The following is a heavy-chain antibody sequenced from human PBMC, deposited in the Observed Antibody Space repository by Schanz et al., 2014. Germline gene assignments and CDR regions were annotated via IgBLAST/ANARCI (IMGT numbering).Heavy chain of an antibody. CDR3: AKVAPAATYLDS. CDR2: ISSSSSYT. CDR1: GFTFSSYS. J-gene: IGHJ4*02. D-gene: IGHD2-2*01. Sequence: EVLLVESGGGLVTPGESLRLSCAASGFTFSSYSMNWVRQAPGKGLEWVSYISSSSSYTNYADSVKGRFTISRDNAKNSLFLQMNSLSAEDTAVYYCAKVAPAATYLDSWGLGTLVTVSS. V-gene: IGHV3-21*05.